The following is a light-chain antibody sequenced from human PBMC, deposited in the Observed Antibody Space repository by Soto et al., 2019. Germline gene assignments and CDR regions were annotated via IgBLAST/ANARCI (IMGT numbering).Light chain of an antibody. CDR1: NSDVGGYNY. CDR3: SSYAGSNWYV. CDR2: EVN. Sequence: QSALTQPPSESGSPGQSVTISCTGTNSDVGGYNYVSWYQQYPGKAPKLIIYEVNERPSGVPDRFSGSKSGNTASLTVSGLQTADEADYYCSSYAGSNWYVFGTGTKLTVL. J-gene: IGLJ1*01. V-gene: IGLV2-8*01.